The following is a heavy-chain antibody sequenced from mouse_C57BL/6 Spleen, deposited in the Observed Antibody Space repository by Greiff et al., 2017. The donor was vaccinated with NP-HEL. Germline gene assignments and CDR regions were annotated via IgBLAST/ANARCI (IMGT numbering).Heavy chain of an antibody. Sequence: QVQLQQSGAELVMPGASVKLSCKASGYTFTSYWMHWVKQRPGQGLEWIGEIDPSDSYTNYNQKFKGKSTLTVDKSSSTAYMQLSSLTSEDSAVYYCARGDGGAWFAYWGQGTLVTVSA. CDR2: IDPSDSYT. J-gene: IGHJ3*01. D-gene: IGHD3-1*01. CDR1: GYTFTSYW. V-gene: IGHV1-69*01. CDR3: ARGDGGAWFAY.